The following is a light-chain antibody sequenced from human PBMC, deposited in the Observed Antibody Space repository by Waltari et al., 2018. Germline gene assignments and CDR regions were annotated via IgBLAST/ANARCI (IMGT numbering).Light chain of an antibody. CDR1: QSISSSF. CDR3: QQSGSPWIT. Sequence: EIVLTQSPGTLTLSPGERATLSCRASQSISSSFLAWYQQKPGQAPRLLIYGASSRATGIPDRFSGSGSGPDFTLTISRLEPEDSAVYYCQQSGSPWITFGQGTRLEIK. V-gene: IGKV3-20*01. J-gene: IGKJ5*01. CDR2: GAS.